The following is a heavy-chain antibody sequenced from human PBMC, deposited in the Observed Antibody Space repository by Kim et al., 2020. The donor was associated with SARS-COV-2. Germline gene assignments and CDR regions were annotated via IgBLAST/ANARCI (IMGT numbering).Heavy chain of an antibody. Sequence: GGSLRLSCEASGFTFSNYAMTWVRQAPGKGPEWVSAISPSGFNIYYRDSVKGRFTFSRDNSKNTIFLQMDSLRAEDTAVYYCAKNSGPGQAYFDSLGQGT. J-gene: IGHJ4*03. CDR3: AKNSGPGQAYFDS. CDR2: ISPSGFNI. D-gene: IGHD3-10*01. V-gene: IGHV3-23*01. CDR1: GFTFSNYA.